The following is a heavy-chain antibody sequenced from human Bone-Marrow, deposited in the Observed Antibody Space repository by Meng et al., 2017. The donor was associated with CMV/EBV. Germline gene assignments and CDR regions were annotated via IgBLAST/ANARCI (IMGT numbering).Heavy chain of an antibody. CDR2: ISYDGSNK. Sequence: QVQLVESGGGVVQPGRSLRLSCTASGFPFSAYGMHWVRQAPGKGLEWVAVISYDGSNKYYADSVKGRFTISRDNSKNTLYLQMNSLRAEDTAVYYCAKDSHFDYWGQGTLVTVSS. CDR1: GFPFSAYG. V-gene: IGHV3-30*18. J-gene: IGHJ4*02. CDR3: AKDSHFDY.